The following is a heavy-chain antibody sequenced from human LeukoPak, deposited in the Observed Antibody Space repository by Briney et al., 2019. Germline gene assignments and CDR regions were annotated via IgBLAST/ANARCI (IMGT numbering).Heavy chain of an antibody. J-gene: IGHJ4*02. D-gene: IGHD2-15*01. CDR2: IYTSGST. Sequence: SETLSLTCTVSGGSISSYYWSWIRQPAGKGLEWIGRIYTSGSTNYNPSLKSRVTISVDTSKNQFSLKLSSVTAADTAVYYCARVPGYCSGGSCYKGDYFDYWGQGTLVTVSS. CDR1: GGSISSYY. V-gene: IGHV4-4*07. CDR3: ARVPGYCSGGSCYKGDYFDY.